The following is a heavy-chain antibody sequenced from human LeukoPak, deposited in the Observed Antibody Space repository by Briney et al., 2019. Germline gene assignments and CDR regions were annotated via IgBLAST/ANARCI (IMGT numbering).Heavy chain of an antibody. J-gene: IGHJ4*02. CDR2: IYSGGST. D-gene: IGHD6-13*01. V-gene: IGHV3-53*01. CDR1: GFTVSSNY. CDR3: ARDGKRIAAAYFDY. Sequence: GGSLRLSCAASGFTVSSNYMSWVRQAPGKGLEWVSVIYSGGSTYYADSVKGRFTISRDNSKNTLYLQMNSLRAEDTAVYYCARDGKRIAAAYFDYWGQGTLVTVSS.